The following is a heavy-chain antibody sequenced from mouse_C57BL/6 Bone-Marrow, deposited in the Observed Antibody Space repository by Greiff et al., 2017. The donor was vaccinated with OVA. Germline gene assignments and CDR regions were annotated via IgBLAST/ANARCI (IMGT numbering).Heavy chain of an antibody. J-gene: IGHJ3*01. V-gene: IGHV1-82*01. CDR1: GYAFSSSW. CDR3: ARNYARGFAY. Sequence: LQESGPELVKPGASVKISCKASGYAFSSSWMNWVKQRPGKGLEWIGRIYPGDGDTNYNGKFKGKATLTADKSSSTAYMQLSSLTSEDSAVYFCARNYARGFAYWGQGTLVTVSA. CDR2: IYPGDGDT. D-gene: IGHD1-1*01.